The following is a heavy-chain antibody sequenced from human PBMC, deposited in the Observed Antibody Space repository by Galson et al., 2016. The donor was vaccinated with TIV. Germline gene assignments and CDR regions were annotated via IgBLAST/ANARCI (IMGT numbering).Heavy chain of an antibody. CDR2: VDPEDGQT. Sequence: VKVSCKVSGYNFTDYFLHWMQQAPGKSFEWMGHVDPEDGQTKYAPKFQGRITITADTSTDTAYMELTSLRSEDTAICFCTTVRLRGSGGMDVWGQGTTVIVSS. CDR3: TTVRLRGSGGMDV. V-gene: IGHV1-69-2*01. D-gene: IGHD2-8*01. J-gene: IGHJ6*02. CDR1: GYNFTDYF.